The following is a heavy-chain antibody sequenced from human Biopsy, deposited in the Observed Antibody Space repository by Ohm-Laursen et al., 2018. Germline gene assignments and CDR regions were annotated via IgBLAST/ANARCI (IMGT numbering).Heavy chain of an antibody. CDR2: IYSGDRP. V-gene: IGHV3-53*01. J-gene: IGHJ4*02. CDR3: ARNKPGSSSGSDFDY. Sequence: GSLRLSCAASGFTVSSNYVSWVRQAPGMGLAWVSVIYSGDRPYYRESVRGRFPISRDNSKNTLYLQMNSLRADDTAVYYCARNKPGSSSGSDFDYWGQGTLVTVSS. D-gene: IGHD6-6*01. CDR1: GFTVSSNY.